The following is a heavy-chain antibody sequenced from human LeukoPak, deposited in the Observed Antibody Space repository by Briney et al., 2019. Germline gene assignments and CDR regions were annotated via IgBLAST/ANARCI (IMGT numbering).Heavy chain of an antibody. Sequence: SETLSLTCTVSGGSITNNYWAWIRQPPGKGLEWIGYTHDSGNSNYNPSLRSRVTISIDTSKNQFSLKLTSVTAADTAVYYCARHRNYYGSGAYYFDYWGQGTLVTVSS. CDR3: ARHRNYYGSGAYYFDY. J-gene: IGHJ4*02. D-gene: IGHD3-10*01. CDR2: THDSGNS. CDR1: GGSITNNY. V-gene: IGHV4-59*08.